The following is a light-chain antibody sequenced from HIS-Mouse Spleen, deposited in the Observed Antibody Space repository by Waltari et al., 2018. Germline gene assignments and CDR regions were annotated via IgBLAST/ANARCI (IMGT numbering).Light chain of an antibody. CDR3: MQALQTPRT. V-gene: IGKV2-28*01. J-gene: IGKJ2*01. Sequence: DLVITQSPLSLPVTSGSPASISCRSSQSLLHSNGYNYLDWYLQKPGQSPQLLINLGSNRASGVPDRFSGSGSGTDFTLKISRVEAEDVGVYYCMQALQTPRTFGQGTKLEIK. CDR1: QSLLHSNGYNY. CDR2: LGS.